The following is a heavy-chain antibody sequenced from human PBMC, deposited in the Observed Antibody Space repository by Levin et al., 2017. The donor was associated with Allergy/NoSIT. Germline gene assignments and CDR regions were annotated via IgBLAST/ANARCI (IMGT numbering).Heavy chain of an antibody. D-gene: IGHD6-19*01. V-gene: IGHV3-21*01. Sequence: PGGSLRLSCAASGFTFSSYSMNWVRQAPGKGLEWVSSISSSSSYIYYADSVKGRFTISRDNAKNSLYLQMNSLRAEDTAVYYCARGLRLGQWLVLQTAAFDIWGQGTMVTVSS. J-gene: IGHJ3*02. CDR3: ARGLRLGQWLVLQTAAFDI. CDR2: ISSSSSYI. CDR1: GFTFSSYS.